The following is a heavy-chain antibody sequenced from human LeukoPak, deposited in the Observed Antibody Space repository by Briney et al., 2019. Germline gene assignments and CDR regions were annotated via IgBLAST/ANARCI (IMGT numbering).Heavy chain of an antibody. CDR2: IYPGDSDT. CDR1: GYSFSSNW. Sequence: GESLKISCKGSGYSFSSNWIGWVRQMPGKGLEWMGIIYPGDSDTRYNPSFEGQVTISADKSISTAYLQWSSLKASDTAMYYCARRGKLSPASHWFDPWGQGTLVTVSS. J-gene: IGHJ5*02. V-gene: IGHV5-51*01. CDR3: ARRGKLSPASHWFDP. D-gene: IGHD3-16*02.